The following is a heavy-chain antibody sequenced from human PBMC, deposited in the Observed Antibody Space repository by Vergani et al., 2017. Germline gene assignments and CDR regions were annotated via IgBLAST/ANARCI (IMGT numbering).Heavy chain of an antibody. J-gene: IGHJ6*03. V-gene: IGHV3-9*01. Sequence: EVQLVESGGGLVQPGRSLRLSCAASGFTFDDYAMHWVRQAPGKGLEWVSGISWNSGSIGYADSVKGRFTISRDNAKNSLYLQMNSLRAEDTAVYYCARDGRNYDFWSGTYYYYYMDVWGKGTTVTVSS. CDR3: ARDGRNYDFWSGTYYYYYMDV. CDR1: GFTFDDYA. CDR2: ISWNSGSI. D-gene: IGHD3-3*01.